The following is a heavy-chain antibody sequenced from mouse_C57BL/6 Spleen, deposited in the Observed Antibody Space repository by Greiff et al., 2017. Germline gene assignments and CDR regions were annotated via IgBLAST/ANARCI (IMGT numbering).Heavy chain of an antibody. CDR3: ARDSYYYGSSLGAY. CDR1: GYTFTSYW. J-gene: IGHJ3*01. CDR2: INPSNGGT. V-gene: IGHV1-53*01. Sequence: QVQLQQPGTELVKPGASVKLSCTASGYTFTSYWMHWVKQRPGQGLEWIGNINPSNGGTKYNEKFKSKATLTVDKSSSTAYMQLSSLTSEDSAVYYCARDSYYYGSSLGAYWGQGTLVTVSA. D-gene: IGHD1-1*01.